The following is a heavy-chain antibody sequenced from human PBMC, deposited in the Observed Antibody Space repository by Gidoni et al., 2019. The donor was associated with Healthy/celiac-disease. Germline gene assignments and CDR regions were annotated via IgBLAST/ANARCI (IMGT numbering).Heavy chain of an antibody. V-gene: IGHV3-30*03. CDR3: ARLNFDWLLYSPSGLDY. Sequence: QAQLVESGGGVVQPGRSLRLSCAASGFTFSSYGMHWVRQAPGKGLEWVAVISYDGSNKYYADSVKGRFTISRDNSKNTLYLQMNSLRAEDTAVYYCARLNFDWLLYSPSGLDYWGQGTLVTVSS. J-gene: IGHJ4*02. CDR2: ISYDGSNK. CDR1: GFTFSSYG. D-gene: IGHD3-9*01.